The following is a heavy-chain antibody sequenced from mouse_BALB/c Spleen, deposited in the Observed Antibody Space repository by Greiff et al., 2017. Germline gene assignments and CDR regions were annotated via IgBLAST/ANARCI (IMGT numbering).Heavy chain of an antibody. D-gene: IGHD2-3*01. CDR1: GFTFSDFY. CDR2: SRNKANDYTT. Sequence: EVHLVESGGGLVQPGGSLRLSCATSGFTFSDFYMEWVRQPPGKRLEWIAASRNKANDYTTEYSASVKGRFIVSRDTSQSILYLQMNALRAEDTAIYYCARVDGYSWYFDVWGAGTTVTVSS. J-gene: IGHJ1*01. CDR3: ARVDGYSWYFDV. V-gene: IGHV7-1*02.